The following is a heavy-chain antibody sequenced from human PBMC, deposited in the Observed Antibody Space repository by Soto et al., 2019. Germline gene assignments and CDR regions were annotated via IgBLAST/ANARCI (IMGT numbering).Heavy chain of an antibody. D-gene: IGHD3-16*01. Sequence: GESLKISCKGSGYSFTSYWISWVRQMPGKGLEWMGRIDPSDSYTNYSPSFQGHVTISADKSISTAYLQWSSLKASDNAMYYCATRVHDYPGKYYYAMDVWGQGTKVTVSS. CDR1: GYSFTSYW. CDR3: ATRVHDYPGKYYYAMDV. CDR2: IDPSDSYT. J-gene: IGHJ6*02. V-gene: IGHV5-10-1*01.